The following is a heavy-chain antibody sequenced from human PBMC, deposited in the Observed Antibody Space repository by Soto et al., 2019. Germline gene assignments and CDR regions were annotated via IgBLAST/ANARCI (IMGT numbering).Heavy chain of an antibody. CDR3: ARRYGSFFDY. J-gene: IGHJ4*02. D-gene: IGHD6-6*01. CDR1: GGSTSSYY. Sequence: QVQLQESGPGLVKPSETLSLTCTVSGGSTSSYYWSWIRQPPGKGLEWIGYIYYSGSTNYNPALKSRVTISVDTSKNQFSLKLSSVTAADTAVYYCARRYGSFFDYWGQGTLVTVSS. V-gene: IGHV4-59*08. CDR2: IYYSGST.